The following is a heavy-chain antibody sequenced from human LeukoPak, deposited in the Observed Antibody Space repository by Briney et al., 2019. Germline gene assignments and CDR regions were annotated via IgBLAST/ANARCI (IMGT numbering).Heavy chain of an antibody. CDR3: SRGSGWLSVY. Sequence: GGSLRLSCTASGFTFGDYLMSWFRQAPGKGLEWIGFISGGTTEYVASMKGRFTISRDDSTSIAYLQMNSLTTEDTAVYYCSRGSGWLSVYWGQGTLVTVSS. D-gene: IGHD6-19*01. V-gene: IGHV3-49*03. CDR2: ISGGTT. CDR1: GFTFGDYL. J-gene: IGHJ4*02.